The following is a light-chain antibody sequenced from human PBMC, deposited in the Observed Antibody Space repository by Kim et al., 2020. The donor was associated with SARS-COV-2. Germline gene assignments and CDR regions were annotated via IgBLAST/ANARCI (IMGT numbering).Light chain of an antibody. J-gene: IGKJ2*01. CDR1: QSISST. CDR3: HQSSGLPRT. CDR2: YSS. Sequence: SVTPDEKVTITCRASQSISSTLHWYQHKPDQSPKLLSKYSSQSISGVPSRFSGSGSGTDFTLTINSLEAEDAATYYCHQSSGLPRTFGQGTKLEI. V-gene: IGKV6-21*02.